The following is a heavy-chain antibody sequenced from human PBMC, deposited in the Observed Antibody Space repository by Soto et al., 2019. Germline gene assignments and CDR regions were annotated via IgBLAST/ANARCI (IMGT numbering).Heavy chain of an antibody. J-gene: IGHJ5*02. CDR1: GFTFSSYA. V-gene: IGHV3-23*01. CDR2: ISGSGGST. D-gene: IGHD1-7*01. CDR3: AKNPAWVELGWYWFDP. Sequence: PGGSLRLSCAASGFTFSSYAMSWVRQAPGKGLEWVSAISGSGGSTYYADSVKGRFTISRDNSKNTLYLQMNSLRAEDTAVYYCAKNPAWVELGWYWFDPWGQGTLVTVSS.